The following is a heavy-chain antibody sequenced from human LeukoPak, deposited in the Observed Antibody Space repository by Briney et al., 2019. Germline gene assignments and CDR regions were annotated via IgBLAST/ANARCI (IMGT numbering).Heavy chain of an antibody. J-gene: IGHJ5*02. Sequence: PGGSLRLSCAASGFTFSSFVVSWFRQAPGKGLEWVSAISGSGGDTYYADSVKGRFTISRDNVKNTLYLQMNSLRADDTAVYYCAKDLPNYYESSGYPSWGQGTLVTVSS. CDR3: AKDLPNYYESSGYPS. D-gene: IGHD3-22*01. CDR1: GFTFSSFV. CDR2: ISGSGGDT. V-gene: IGHV3-23*01.